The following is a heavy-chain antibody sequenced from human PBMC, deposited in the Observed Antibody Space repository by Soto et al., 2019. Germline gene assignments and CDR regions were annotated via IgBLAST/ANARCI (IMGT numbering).Heavy chain of an antibody. CDR3: EILTTLSNPKYSYCYCMYV. V-gene: IGHV1-18*01. Sequence: QVQLAQSGAEVKKPGASVEVSCRASGYTFSNYGISWVRQAPGQGLEWMAWISVNTGDTNFAQKFQGRLTVTTDTSTSTAYMELRGLRSDDTAVYYCEILTTLSNPKYSYCYCMYVWGKGTRVTGS. CDR2: ISVNTGDT. J-gene: IGHJ6*03. CDR1: GYTFSNYG. D-gene: IGHD2-15*01.